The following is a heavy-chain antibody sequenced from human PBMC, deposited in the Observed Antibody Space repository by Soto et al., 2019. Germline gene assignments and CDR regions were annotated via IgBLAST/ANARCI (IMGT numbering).Heavy chain of an antibody. CDR3: AKAGYSHGNNWFDY. V-gene: IGHV3-23*01. CDR1: GFTFSTYT. D-gene: IGHD5-18*01. CDR2: ISGSGGST. J-gene: IGHJ4*02. Sequence: GGSLRLSCAASGFTFSTYTMSWVRRAPGKGLEWVSAISGSGGSTYYADSVKGRFTISRDNSKNTLYLQMNSLRAEDTAVYHCAKAGYSHGNNWFDYWGQGTLVTVSS.